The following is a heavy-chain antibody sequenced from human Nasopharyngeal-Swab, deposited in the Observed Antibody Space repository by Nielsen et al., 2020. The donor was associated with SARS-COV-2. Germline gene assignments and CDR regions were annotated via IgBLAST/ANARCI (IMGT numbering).Heavy chain of an antibody. CDR3: ARRDYVWGSYRPFDY. V-gene: IGHV4-39*01. CDR1: GGFISRSSYY. J-gene: IGHJ4*02. D-gene: IGHD3-16*02. CDR2: ISYSGST. Sequence: SETLSLTCTVSGGFISRSSYYWGWIRQPPGKGLEWIGSISYSGSTYYNPSLTSRVTISVDTSKNQFSLMLSSVTAADTALYYCARRDYVWGSYRPFDYWGQGTLVTVSS.